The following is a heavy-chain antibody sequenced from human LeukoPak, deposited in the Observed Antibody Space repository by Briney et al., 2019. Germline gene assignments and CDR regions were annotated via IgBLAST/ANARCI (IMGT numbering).Heavy chain of an antibody. J-gene: IGHJ6*02. Sequence: PGGSLRLSCAASGFTFSNAWMSWVRQAPGKGLEWVGRIKSKTDGGTTDYAAPVKGRFTISRDDSKNTLYLQMNSLKTEDTAVYYCTTGQKVGATRYYYYYGMDVWGQGTTVTVSS. CDR2: IKSKTDGGTT. D-gene: IGHD1-26*01. CDR3: TTGQKVGATRYYYYYGMDV. V-gene: IGHV3-15*01. CDR1: GFTFSNAW.